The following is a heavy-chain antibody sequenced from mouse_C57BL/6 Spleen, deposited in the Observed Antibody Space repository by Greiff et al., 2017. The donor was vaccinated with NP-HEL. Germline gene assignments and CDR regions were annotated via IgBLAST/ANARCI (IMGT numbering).Heavy chain of an antibody. CDR1: GYTFTSYW. J-gene: IGHJ1*03. V-gene: IGHV1-69*01. CDR2: IDPSDSYT. CDR3: AGSSYDWYFDV. Sequence: VQLQQPGAELVMPGASVKLSCKASGYTFTSYWMHWVKQRPGQGLEWIGEIDPSDSYTNYNQKFKGKSTLTVDKSSSTAYMQLSSLTSEDSAVYYCAGSSYDWYFDVWGTGTTVTVSS. D-gene: IGHD1-1*01.